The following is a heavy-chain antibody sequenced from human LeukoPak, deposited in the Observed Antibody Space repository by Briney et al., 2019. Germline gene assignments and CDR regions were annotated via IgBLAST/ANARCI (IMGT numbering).Heavy chain of an antibody. V-gene: IGHV1-46*01. D-gene: IGHD3-16*01. CDR3: ARDSREAVWGSYVIGDY. CDR2: INPSGGST. Sequence: ASLKVSCKASGYTFTSYYMHWVRQAPGQGLEWMGIINPSGGSTSYAQKFQGRVTMTRDTSTSTVYMELSSLRSEDTAVYYCARDSREAVWGSYVIGDYWGQGTLVTVSS. CDR1: GYTFTSYY. J-gene: IGHJ4*02.